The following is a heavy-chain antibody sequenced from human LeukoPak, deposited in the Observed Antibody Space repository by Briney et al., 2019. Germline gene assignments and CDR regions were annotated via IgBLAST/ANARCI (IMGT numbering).Heavy chain of an antibody. V-gene: IGHV3-30*18. CDR2: ISYDGSNK. CDR1: GSTFSSYG. J-gene: IGHJ6*02. Sequence: RTGGSLRLSCAASGSTFSSYGMHWVRQAPGKGLEWVAVISYDGSNKYYADSVKGRFTISRDNSKNTLYLQMNSLRAEDTAVYYCAKDLSLGGINDSSGYYYPGEFYYYGMDVWGQGTTVTVSS. CDR3: AKDLSLGGINDSSGYYYPGEFYYYGMDV. D-gene: IGHD3-22*01.